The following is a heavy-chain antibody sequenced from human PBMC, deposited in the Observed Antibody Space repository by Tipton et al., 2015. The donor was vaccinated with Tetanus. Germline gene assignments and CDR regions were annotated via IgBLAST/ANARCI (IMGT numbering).Heavy chain of an antibody. CDR2: ISASGRNT. J-gene: IGHJ4*02. CDR1: GFTFSNYA. Sequence: SLRLSCAASGFTFSNYAMIWVRQAPGKGLEWVSAISASGRNTYYADSVKGRFTSSRDNSKNIHYLEMNSLRAEDTAVYYCAKDSEWRRFYTYDSSSSSRGGHFDHWDQGIQVTVSS. V-gene: IGHV3-23*01. CDR3: AKDSEWRRFYTYDSSSSSRGGHFDH. D-gene: IGHD3-22*01.